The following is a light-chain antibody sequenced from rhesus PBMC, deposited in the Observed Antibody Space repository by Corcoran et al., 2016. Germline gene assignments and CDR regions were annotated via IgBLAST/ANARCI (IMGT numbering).Light chain of an antibody. CDR3: LQSSTWPHLT. CDR1: QRVSSY. V-gene: IGKV3-24*03. Sequence: EIVMTQSPATLALSPGERATLPCRASQRVSSYLAWYQQKPGQAPRLLIYVASSRATGIPDRFSGSGSGAEFTLTRISLEPEGVGVYFCLQSSTWPHLTFGGGTKVEIK. J-gene: IGKJ4*01. CDR2: VAS.